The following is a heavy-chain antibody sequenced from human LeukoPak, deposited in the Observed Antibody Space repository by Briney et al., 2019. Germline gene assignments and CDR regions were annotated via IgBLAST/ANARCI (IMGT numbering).Heavy chain of an antibody. D-gene: IGHD2-2*01. CDR3: ARETDSTLFDY. V-gene: IGHV3-53*01. CDR1: GFTVSSKY. CDR2: IDSGGST. J-gene: IGHJ4*02. Sequence: PGGSLRLSCAASGFTVSSKYMNWVRQAPGKGLEWVSVIDSGGSTYYADSVKGRFTISRDNSKNTLYFQMNSLRAEDTAVYYCARETDSTLFDYWGQGTLVTVSS.